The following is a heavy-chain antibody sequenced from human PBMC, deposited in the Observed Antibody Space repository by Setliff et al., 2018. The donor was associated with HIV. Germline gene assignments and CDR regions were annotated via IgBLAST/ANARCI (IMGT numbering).Heavy chain of an antibody. CDR2: IFPGGAT. V-gene: IGHV4-61*03. J-gene: IGHJ4*02. CDR3: AKSSPSIGYITDC. D-gene: IGHD5-12*01. Sequence: SETLSLTCTVSGGSISNSDFYWGWIRQSPGKGLEWIGIIFPGGATNYNPSLTSRVTISVDTSKNHLFLKLTSVTTADTAVYFCAKSSPSIGYITDCWGQGAPVTVSS. CDR1: GGSISNSDFY.